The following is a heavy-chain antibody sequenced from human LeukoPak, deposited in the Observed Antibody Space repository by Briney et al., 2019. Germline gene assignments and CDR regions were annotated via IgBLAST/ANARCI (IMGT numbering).Heavy chain of an antibody. CDR1: GYTFTSYG. D-gene: IGHD3-3*01. J-gene: IGHJ4*02. CDR3: ARALRFLGVDYFDY. V-gene: IGHV1-18*03. Sequence: ASVKVSCKASGYTFTSYGISWVRQAPGQGLEWMGWISAYNGNTNYAQKLQGRVTMTTDTSTSTAYMELRSLRSDDMAVYYCARALRFLGVDYFDYWGQGTLVTVSS. CDR2: ISAYNGNT.